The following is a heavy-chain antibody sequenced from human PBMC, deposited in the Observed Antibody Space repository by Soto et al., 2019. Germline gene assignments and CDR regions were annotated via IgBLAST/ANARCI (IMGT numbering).Heavy chain of an antibody. V-gene: IGHV3-21*01. CDR1: GFTFTRYS. CDR3: ARESEDLTSNFDY. CDR2: ISSTTNYI. J-gene: IGHJ4*02. Sequence: EVQLVESGGGLVKPGGSLRLSCEASGFTFTRYSMNWVRQAPGKGLEWVSSISSTTNYIYYGDSMKGRCTISRDNAKKSLYLEMNSLRAEDTAVYYCARESEDLTSNFDYWGQGTLVTVSS.